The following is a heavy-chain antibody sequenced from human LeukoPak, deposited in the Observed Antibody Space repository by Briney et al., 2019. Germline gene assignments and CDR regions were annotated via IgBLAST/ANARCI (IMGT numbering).Heavy chain of an antibody. Sequence: SETLSLTCTVSGGSISSYYWSWIRQPAGKGLEWIGRIYTCGSTNYNPSLKSRVTMSVDTSKNQFSLKLSSVTAADTAVYYCARDYVYDILTGGYNWFDPWGQGTLVTVSS. CDR3: ARDYVYDILTGGYNWFDP. CDR1: GGSISSYY. CDR2: IYTCGST. J-gene: IGHJ5*02. D-gene: IGHD3-9*01. V-gene: IGHV4-4*07.